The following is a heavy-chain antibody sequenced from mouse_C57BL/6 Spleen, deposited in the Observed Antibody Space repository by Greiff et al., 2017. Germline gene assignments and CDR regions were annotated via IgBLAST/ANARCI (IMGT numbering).Heavy chain of an antibody. CDR2: LDPSDSYP. V-gene: IGHV1-59*01. D-gene: IGHD2-5*01. Sequence: QVQLQQPGAELVRPGTSVKLSCKASGYTFTSYWMHWVKQRPGQGLEWIGVLDPSDSYPNSTQKFKGKATLTVDTSSSTAYMQLSSLTSEDSSVYYCARGEGYSNFLAWFAYWGQGTLVTVSA. J-gene: IGHJ3*01. CDR3: ARGEGYSNFLAWFAY. CDR1: GYTFTSYW.